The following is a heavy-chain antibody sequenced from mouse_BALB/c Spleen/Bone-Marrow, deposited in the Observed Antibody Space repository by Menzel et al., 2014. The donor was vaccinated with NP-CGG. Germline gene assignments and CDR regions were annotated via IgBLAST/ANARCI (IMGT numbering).Heavy chain of an antibody. Sequence: EVKLVESGGGLVQPGGSRKLSCAASGFTFSSFGMHWDRQAPEKGLEWVAYISSGSSTIFYADTVKGRFTISRDNPKNTLFLQMTSLRSEDTAIYYCTRGGNWEDFDYWGQGTTLTVSS. V-gene: IGHV5-17*02. CDR1: GFTFSSFG. J-gene: IGHJ2*01. CDR3: TRGGNWEDFDY. D-gene: IGHD4-1*01. CDR2: ISSGSSTI.